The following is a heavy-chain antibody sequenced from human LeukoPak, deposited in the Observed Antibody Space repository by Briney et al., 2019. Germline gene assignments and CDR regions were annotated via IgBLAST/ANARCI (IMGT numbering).Heavy chain of an antibody. CDR1: GYTFTGYY. CDR2: INPNSGGT. CDR3: ARDPNYYDSSGYPDY. V-gene: IGHV1-2*02. D-gene: IGHD3-22*01. J-gene: IGHJ4*02. Sequence: ASVKVSCKASGYTFTGYYMHWVRQAPGQGLEWMGWINPNSGGTNYAQKFQGRVTMTRDTSISTAYMELSRLRSDDTAVYYCARDPNYYDSSGYPDYWGQGTLVTVSS.